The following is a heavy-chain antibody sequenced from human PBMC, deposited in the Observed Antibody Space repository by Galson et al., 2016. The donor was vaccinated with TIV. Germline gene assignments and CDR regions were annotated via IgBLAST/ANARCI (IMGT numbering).Heavy chain of an antibody. CDR1: GDTFTSYP. J-gene: IGHJ6*02. V-gene: IGHV1-69*13. D-gene: IGHD5-18*01. CDR2: IIPLFGTA. Sequence: SVKVSCKASGDTFTSYPFNWVRQAPGQGLEWMGGIIPLFGTANYAQKFQGRVTVTADESTSTVYLDLSSLRSEDTAVYYCAKDRNTALDTYHYYYGMDGWGQGTTVIVSS. CDR3: AKDRNTALDTYHYYYGMDG.